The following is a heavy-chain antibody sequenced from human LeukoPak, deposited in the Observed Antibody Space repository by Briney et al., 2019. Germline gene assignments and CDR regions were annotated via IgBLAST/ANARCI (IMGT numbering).Heavy chain of an antibody. Sequence: SQTLSLTCTVSGYSISSGTYYWTWIRQPAGKGLEWIGRIYTSGSTNYNPSLKSRVTISVDTSKNQFSLKLSSVTAADTAVYYCARDVWFGAGRTFDYWGQGTLVTVSS. D-gene: IGHD3-10*01. CDR2: IYTSGST. V-gene: IGHV4-61*02. CDR3: ARDVWFGAGRTFDY. J-gene: IGHJ4*02. CDR1: GYSISSGTYY.